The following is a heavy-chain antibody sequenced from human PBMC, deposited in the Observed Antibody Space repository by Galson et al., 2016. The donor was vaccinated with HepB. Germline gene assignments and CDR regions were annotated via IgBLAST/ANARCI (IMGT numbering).Heavy chain of an antibody. CDR1: GASISSGDNY. J-gene: IGHJ4*02. CDR3: ARLRGFNYGQGSYYVDY. Sequence: TLSLTCTVSGASISSGDNYWSWIRQHPGKGLEWIGYIFYSGDTSFNPSLNSRVTMSIDTSKESFSLNLTSVTAADTAIYYCARLRGFNYGQGSYYVDYWGQGTLVTVSS. CDR2: IFYSGDT. V-gene: IGHV4-31*03. D-gene: IGHD5-18*01.